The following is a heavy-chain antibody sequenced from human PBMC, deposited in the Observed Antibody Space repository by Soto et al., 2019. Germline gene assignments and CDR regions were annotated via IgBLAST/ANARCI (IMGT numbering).Heavy chain of an antibody. D-gene: IGHD3-10*01. J-gene: IGHJ6*02. CDR1: GYTFSNFA. CDR3: ARAAARGVKTIYYYYGMDV. Sequence: QVQLVQSGAEVKKPGASVKVSCKASGYTFSNFAMHWVRQAPGQRLEWMGWINPGNGNTKYSQTFQGRVTITRDTSASTAYMELSSLRSEDTAVYYCARAAARGVKTIYYYYGMDVWGQGTTVTVSS. V-gene: IGHV1-3*01. CDR2: INPGNGNT.